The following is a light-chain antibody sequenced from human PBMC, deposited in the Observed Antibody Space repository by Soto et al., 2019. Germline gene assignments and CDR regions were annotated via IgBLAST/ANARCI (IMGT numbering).Light chain of an antibody. CDR3: SSYTTSAPYV. CDR2: EVT. V-gene: IGLV2-14*01. Sequence: QSALTQPASVSGSPGQSITISCTGTSSDVGAYNFVSWYQHHPGRAPTIIIYEVTIRPSGGSNRFSGSKSGNTASLTISGLQAEDEAHYYCSSYTTSAPYVFGSGTKLTVL. CDR1: SSDVGAYNF. J-gene: IGLJ1*01.